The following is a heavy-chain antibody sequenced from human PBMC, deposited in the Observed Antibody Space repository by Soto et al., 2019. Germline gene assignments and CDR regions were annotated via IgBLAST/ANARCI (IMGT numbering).Heavy chain of an antibody. CDR3: ARERSYVFWSGYYAPPYYYYMDV. D-gene: IGHD3-3*01. CDR2: INYSGGT. J-gene: IGHJ6*03. V-gene: IGHV4-59*01. CDR1: GGSINSYY. Sequence: SETLSLTCTVSGGSINSYYWSWIRQPPGKGLEWIGYINYSGGTNYNPSLKSRVTISIDTSKNHFSLKLTSVTVADTAVYYCARERSYVFWSGYYAPPYYYYMDVWGKGTTVTVSS.